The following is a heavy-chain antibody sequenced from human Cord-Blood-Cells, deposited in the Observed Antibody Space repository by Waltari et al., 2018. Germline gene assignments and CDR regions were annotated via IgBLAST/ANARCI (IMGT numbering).Heavy chain of an antibody. J-gene: IGHJ4*02. Sequence: QVQLVQSGAEVEKPGSSVKVACKASGGAFSSYASSWVRQAPGQGLEWMGGIIPIFGTANYAQKFQGRGTITADKSTSTAYMELSSLRSEDTAVYYCARGKLRYFDWLLFWGQGTLVTVSS. D-gene: IGHD3-9*01. CDR3: ARGKLRYFDWLLF. CDR2: IIPIFGTA. V-gene: IGHV1-69*06. CDR1: GGAFSSYA.